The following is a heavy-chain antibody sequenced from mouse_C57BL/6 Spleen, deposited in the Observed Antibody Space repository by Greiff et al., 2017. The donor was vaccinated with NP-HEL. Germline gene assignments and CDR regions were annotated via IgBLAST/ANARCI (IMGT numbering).Heavy chain of an antibody. CDR1: GFTFSSYA. CDR2: ISDGGSYT. Sequence: EVMLVESGGGLVKPGGSLKLSCAASGFTFSSYAMSWVRQTPEKRLEWVATISDGGSYTYYPDNVKGRFTISRDNAKNNLYLQMSHLKSEDTAMYYCARDGYDGYLSLAYWGQGTLVTVSA. V-gene: IGHV5-4*01. CDR3: ARDGYDGYLSLAY. J-gene: IGHJ3*01. D-gene: IGHD2-3*01.